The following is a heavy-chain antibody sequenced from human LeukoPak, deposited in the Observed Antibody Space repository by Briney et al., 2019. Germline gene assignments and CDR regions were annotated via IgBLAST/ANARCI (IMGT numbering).Heavy chain of an antibody. CDR2: ITTNTGNP. D-gene: IGHD6-25*01. V-gene: IGHV7-4-1*02. CDR3: ARDRGPSGYRYFDY. J-gene: IGHJ4*02. Sequence: ASVKVSCKASGYTFISFDINWVRQAPGQGLEWMGWITTNTGNPTYAQDFTGRFVFSLDTSVSTAYLQISSLKAEDTAVYYCARDRGPSGYRYFDYWGQGTLVTVSS. CDR1: GYTFISFD.